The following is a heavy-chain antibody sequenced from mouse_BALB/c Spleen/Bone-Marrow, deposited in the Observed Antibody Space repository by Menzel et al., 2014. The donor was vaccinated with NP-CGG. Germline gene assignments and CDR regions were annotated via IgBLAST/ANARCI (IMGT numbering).Heavy chain of an antibody. V-gene: IGHV14-4*02. CDR2: IDPENGDT. CDR1: GFNIKDYY. J-gene: IGHJ4*01. D-gene: IGHD2-1*01. CDR3: SDGNFYALDY. Sequence: VQLQQSGAELVRSGASVKLSCTASGFNIKDYYIHWVKQRPEQGPEWIGWIDPENGDTEYAPKFQGKATMTADTSSNTAYLQLSCLTSVDTAVYYCSDGNFYALDYWGQGTSVTVSS.